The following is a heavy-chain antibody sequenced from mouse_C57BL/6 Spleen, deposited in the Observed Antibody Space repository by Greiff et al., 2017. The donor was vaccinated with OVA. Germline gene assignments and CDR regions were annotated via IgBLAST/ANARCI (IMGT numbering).Heavy chain of an antibody. D-gene: IGHD2-13*01. V-gene: IGHV5-12*01. CDR3: ARHRDYDY. CDR2: ISNGGGST. CDR1: GFTFSDYY. J-gene: IGHJ4*01. Sequence: EVKLVESGGGLVQPGGSLKLSCAASGFTFSDYYMYWVRQTPEKRLEWVAYISNGGGSTYYPDTVKGRFTISRDNAKNTLYLQMSRLKSEDTAMYYCARHRDYDYWGQGTSVTVSS.